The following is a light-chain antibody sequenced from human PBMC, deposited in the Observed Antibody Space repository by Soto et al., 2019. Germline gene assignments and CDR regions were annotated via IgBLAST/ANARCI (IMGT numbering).Light chain of an antibody. J-gene: IGLJ3*02. Sequence: QSALTQPASVSGSPGQSITISCTGTSSDVGGYNYVSWYQQHPGKAPKLMIYEVSNRPSGVSNRFSGSKSGNTASLTISGLQAEDEADYYCSSYTSSRRGVFGGGTKVTVL. CDR1: SSDVGGYNY. CDR3: SSYTSSRRGV. CDR2: EVS. V-gene: IGLV2-14*01.